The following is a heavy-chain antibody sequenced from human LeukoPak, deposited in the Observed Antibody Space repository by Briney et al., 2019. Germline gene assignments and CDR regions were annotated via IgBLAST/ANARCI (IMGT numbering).Heavy chain of an antibody. V-gene: IGHV3-15*01. J-gene: IGHJ4*02. D-gene: IGHD1-26*01. CDR2: IKSKRDGGTA. Sequence: GESLRLSCAASGFTFSYAWMSWVRQTPGKGLEWVGRIKSKRDGGTADSAAPVKGRFTISRHDSKNTMDLQMNSLKPEDTAVYYCTTDLGSGSLFDYWGQGILVTVSS. CDR3: TTDLGSGSLFDY. CDR1: GFTFSYAW.